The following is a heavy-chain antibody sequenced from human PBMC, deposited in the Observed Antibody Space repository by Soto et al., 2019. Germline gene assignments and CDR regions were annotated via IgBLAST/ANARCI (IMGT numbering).Heavy chain of an antibody. D-gene: IGHD2-21*01. CDR2: INHSGST. Sequence: PSETLSLTCAVYGGSFSGYYWSWIRQPPGKGLEWIGEINHSGSTNYNPSLKSRVTISVDTSKNQFSLKLCSVTAADTAVYYCARGGGDGYNLVYWGQGTLVTVSS. CDR3: ARGGGDGYNLVY. V-gene: IGHV4-34*01. J-gene: IGHJ4*02. CDR1: GGSFSGYY.